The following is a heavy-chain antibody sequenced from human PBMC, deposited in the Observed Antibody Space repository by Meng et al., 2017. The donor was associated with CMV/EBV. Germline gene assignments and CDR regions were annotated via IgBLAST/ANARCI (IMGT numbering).Heavy chain of an antibody. CDR1: GYTFTSYD. V-gene: IGHV1-8*03. Sequence: ASVKVSCKASGYTFTSYDINWARQATGQGLEWMGWMNPNSGNTGYAQKFQGRVTITRNTSISTAYMELSSLRSEDTAVYYCARGEGFDCSSTSCYIYYYYYYGMDVWGQGTTVTVSS. CDR3: ARGEGFDCSSTSCYIYYYYYYGMDV. J-gene: IGHJ6*02. D-gene: IGHD2-2*02. CDR2: MNPNSGNT.